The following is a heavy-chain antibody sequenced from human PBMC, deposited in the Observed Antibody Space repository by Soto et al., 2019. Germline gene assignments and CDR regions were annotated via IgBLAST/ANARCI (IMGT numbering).Heavy chain of an antibody. Sequence: GASVKVSCPASGGTFSSYAISWVRQAPGQGLEWMGGIIPIFGTANYAQKFQGRVTITADESTSTAYMELSSLRSEDTAVYYCASSGMATTNAYDYWGQGTLVTVSS. J-gene: IGHJ4*02. CDR2: IIPIFGTA. D-gene: IGHD1-1*01. V-gene: IGHV1-69*13. CDR1: GGTFSSYA. CDR3: ASSGMATTNAYDY.